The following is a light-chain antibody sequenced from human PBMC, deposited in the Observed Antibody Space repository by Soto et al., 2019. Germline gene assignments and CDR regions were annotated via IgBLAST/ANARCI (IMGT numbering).Light chain of an antibody. CDR3: QQYDNLPYT. CDR1: QDINKY. CDR2: DAS. Sequence: DIQLTQSPSSVSASVGDRVTITCQASQDINKYLNWYQQKPGKAPELLISDASNLETGVTSRFSGSGSETDFTFTISSLQPEDIATYYCQQYDNLPYTFGQGTKLEIK. V-gene: IGKV1-33*01. J-gene: IGKJ2*01.